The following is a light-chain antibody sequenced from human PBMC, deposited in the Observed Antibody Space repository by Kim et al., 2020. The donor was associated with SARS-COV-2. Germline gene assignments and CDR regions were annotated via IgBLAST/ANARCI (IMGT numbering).Light chain of an antibody. V-gene: IGKV1-5*01. Sequence: SAAEGDKVTITCRASERTGSWLAWYQQKPWSAPKVLNYDTSTLESGVPSRFSGSGTGTFFTLTISSLQPGDSATYYCQQYQASPSTFGQGTKLGIK. CDR3: QQYQASPST. J-gene: IGKJ2*01. CDR1: ERTGSW. CDR2: DTS.